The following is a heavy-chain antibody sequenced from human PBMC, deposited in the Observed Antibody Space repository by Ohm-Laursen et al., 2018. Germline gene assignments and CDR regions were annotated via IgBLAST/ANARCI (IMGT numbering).Heavy chain of an antibody. Sequence: SDTLSLTCSVSGGTISNYYWSWIRQPPGKGLEWIGYIYYSGTTNYNPSLKSRVTIPLNTSKNQFSLKLSSVTAADTAVYYCARRGHAFDIWGQGTMVTVSS. CDR1: GGTISNYY. CDR2: IYYSGTT. V-gene: IGHV4-59*07. CDR3: ARRGHAFDI. J-gene: IGHJ3*02.